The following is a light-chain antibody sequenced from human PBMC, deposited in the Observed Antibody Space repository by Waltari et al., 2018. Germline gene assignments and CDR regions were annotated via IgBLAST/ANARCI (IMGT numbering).Light chain of an antibody. CDR3: QHYVRLPAT. CDR2: GAS. CDR1: QSVSRS. V-gene: IGKV3-20*01. Sequence: IVLTQSPDTLSLSPGERATLSCRASQSVSRSLAWYQQKPGQAPKLLIYGASTGATGIPDRFTGSGSGTDFSLTISSLEPEDFAIYFCQHYVRLPATFGQGTKVEIK. J-gene: IGKJ1*01.